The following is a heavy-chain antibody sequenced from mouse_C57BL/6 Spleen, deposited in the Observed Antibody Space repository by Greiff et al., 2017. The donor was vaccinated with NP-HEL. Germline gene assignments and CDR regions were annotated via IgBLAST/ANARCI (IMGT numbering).Heavy chain of an antibody. J-gene: IGHJ1*03. CDR2: IDPSDSYT. Sequence: VQLQQPGAELVMPGASVKLSCKASGYTFTSYWMHWVKQRPGQGLEWIGEIDPSDSYTNYNQKFKGKSTLTVDKSSSTAYMQLSSLTSEDSAVYYCATLYWYFDVWGTGTTVTVSS. CDR3: ATLYWYFDV. V-gene: IGHV1-69*01. CDR1: GYTFTSYW.